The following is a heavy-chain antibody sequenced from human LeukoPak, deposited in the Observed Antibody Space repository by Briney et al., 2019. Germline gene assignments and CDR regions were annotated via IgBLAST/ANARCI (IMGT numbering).Heavy chain of an antibody. Sequence: ASVTVSCKASGYSFSSNGISWVRQAPGQGLEWMGWISAYNGNTNYAQKLQGRVTMTTDTSTSTAYMELRSLRSDDTAVYYCARDWGEMVRTQNWFDPWGQGTLVTVSS. CDR3: ARDWGEMVRTQNWFDP. V-gene: IGHV1-18*01. CDR2: ISAYNGNT. J-gene: IGHJ5*02. CDR1: GYSFSSNG. D-gene: IGHD3-10*01.